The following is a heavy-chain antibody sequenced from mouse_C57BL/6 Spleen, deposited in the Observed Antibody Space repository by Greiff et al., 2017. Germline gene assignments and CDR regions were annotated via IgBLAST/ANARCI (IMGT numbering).Heavy chain of an antibody. J-gene: IGHJ4*01. CDR2: IYPRSGNT. Sequence: VQLQQSGAELARPGASVKLSCKASGYTFTSYGISWVKQRTGQGLEWIGEIYPRSGNTYYNEKFKGKATLTADKSSSTAYMELRSLTSEDSAVYFCARRYYVSSYDYYAMDYWGQGTSVTVSS. CDR1: GYTFTSYG. CDR3: ARRYYVSSYDYYAMDY. V-gene: IGHV1-81*01. D-gene: IGHD1-1*01.